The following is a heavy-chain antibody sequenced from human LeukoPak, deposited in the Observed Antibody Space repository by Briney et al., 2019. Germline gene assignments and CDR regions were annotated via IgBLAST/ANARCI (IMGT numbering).Heavy chain of an antibody. CDR1: GFTFSSYA. D-gene: IGHD3-16*01. CDR2: ISGSGGST. Sequence: GGSLRLSCAASGFTFSSYAMSWVRQAPGKGLEWVSAISGSGGSTYYADSVKGRFTVSRDNFNNTLYLQMNRLRAEDTAVYYCAKRGGGVSNFDYWGQGTLVTVSS. J-gene: IGHJ4*02. CDR3: AKRGGGVSNFDY. V-gene: IGHV3-23*01.